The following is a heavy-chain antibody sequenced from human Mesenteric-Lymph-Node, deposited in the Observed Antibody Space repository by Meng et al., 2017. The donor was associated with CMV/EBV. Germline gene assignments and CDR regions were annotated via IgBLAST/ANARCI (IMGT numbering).Heavy chain of an antibody. Sequence: GESLKISCAASGFTFSSFSMNWVRQAPGKGLEWVPSISSSSSYIYNADSVKGRFTTSRDNAKNSLYLQMNSLRAEDTAVYYCAKPSNVDTAMVTNWGQGTLVTVSS. CDR1: GFTFSSFS. V-gene: IGHV3-21*01. J-gene: IGHJ4*02. CDR2: ISSSSSYI. CDR3: AKPSNVDTAMVTN. D-gene: IGHD5-18*01.